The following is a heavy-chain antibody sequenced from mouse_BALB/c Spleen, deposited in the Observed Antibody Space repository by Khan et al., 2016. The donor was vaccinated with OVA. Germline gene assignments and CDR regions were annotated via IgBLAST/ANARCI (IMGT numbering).Heavy chain of an antibody. CDR1: GYSITSDYA. CDR2: ISYSGNT. D-gene: IGHD4-1*01. Sequence: EVQLVESGPGLVKPSQSLSLTCTVTGYSITSDYAWNWIRQFPGNELEWMGLISYSGNTNYNPSLKSRISITRDTSENQFFLQLNSVTTEDTATYYCARSSGGDFDYWGQGTTLTVSS. CDR3: ARSSGGDFDY. V-gene: IGHV3-2*02. J-gene: IGHJ2*01.